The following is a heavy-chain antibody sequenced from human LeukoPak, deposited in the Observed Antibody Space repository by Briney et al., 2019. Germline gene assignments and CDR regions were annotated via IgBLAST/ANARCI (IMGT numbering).Heavy chain of an antibody. J-gene: IGHJ3*02. CDR1: GYTFTSYD. CDR3: ARDLGSSGQNDAFDI. Sequence: GASVKVSCKASGYTFTSYDINWVRQATGQGLEWMGWMNPNSGNTGYAQKFQGRVTMTRDTSTSTVYMELSSLRSEDTAVYYCARDLGSSGQNDAFDIWGQGTMVTVSS. V-gene: IGHV1-8*01. CDR2: MNPNSGNT. D-gene: IGHD3-22*01.